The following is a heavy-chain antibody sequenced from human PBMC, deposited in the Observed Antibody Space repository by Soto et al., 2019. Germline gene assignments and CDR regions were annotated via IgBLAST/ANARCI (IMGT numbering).Heavy chain of an antibody. D-gene: IGHD4-17*01. J-gene: IGHJ3*02. CDR2: IYYSGST. V-gene: IGHV4-61*01. CDR3: ARIRTTTGAAFDI. Sequence: QVQLQESGPGLVKPSETLSLTCTVSGGSVSSGPYYWSWIRQPPGQGLEYIGCIYYSGSTNYNPSLKSRVTMSVDTSKNQFSLKLTSVTAADTAVYYCARIRTTTGAAFDIWGQGTMVTVSS. CDR1: GGSVSSGPYY.